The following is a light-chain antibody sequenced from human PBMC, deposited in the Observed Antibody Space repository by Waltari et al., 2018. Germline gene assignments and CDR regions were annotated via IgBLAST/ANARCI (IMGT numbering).Light chain of an antibody. Sequence: EIVMTQTPLSLSVTPGQPASIPCKSSQSRQYSDGKTYLSWYLQRPGQSPQLLISLVSSPFSGVPDRFSGSGSDKDFTLKISRVEADDVGVYYCMQGLQHPWTFGQGTKVEI. V-gene: IGKV2-29*02. J-gene: IGKJ1*01. CDR1: QSRQYSDGKTY. CDR2: LVS. CDR3: MQGLQHPWT.